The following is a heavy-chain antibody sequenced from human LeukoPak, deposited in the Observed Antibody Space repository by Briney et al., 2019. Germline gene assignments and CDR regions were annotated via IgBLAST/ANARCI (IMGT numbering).Heavy chain of an antibody. J-gene: IGHJ5*02. CDR3: ARDSRWFGELLSVNWFDP. V-gene: IGHV3-33*07. Sequence: GGSLRLSCSVSGFTLSMYWMSWVRQAPGKGLEWVAVIWYDGSNKYYADSVKGRFTISRDNSKNTLYLQMNSLRAEDTAVYYCARDSRWFGELLSVNWFDPWGQGTLVTVSS. CDR2: IWYDGSNK. D-gene: IGHD3-10*01. CDR1: GFTLSMYW.